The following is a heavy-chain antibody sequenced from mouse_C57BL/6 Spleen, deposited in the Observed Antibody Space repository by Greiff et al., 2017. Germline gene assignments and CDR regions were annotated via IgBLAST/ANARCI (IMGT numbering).Heavy chain of an antibody. CDR1: GFNIKDDY. D-gene: IGHD2-3*01. CDR2: IDPENGDT. CDR3: TTPIYDGYYYFDY. V-gene: IGHV14-4*01. J-gene: IGHJ2*01. Sequence: VQLQQSGAELVRPGASVKLSCTASGFNIKDDYMHWVKQRPEQGLEWIGWIDPENGDTEYASKFQGKATITADTSSNTAYLQLSSLTSEDTAVYYCTTPIYDGYYYFDYWGQGTTLTVSS.